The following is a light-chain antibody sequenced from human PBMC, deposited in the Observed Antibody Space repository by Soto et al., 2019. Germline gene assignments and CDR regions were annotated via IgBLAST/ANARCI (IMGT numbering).Light chain of an antibody. V-gene: IGKV1-5*01. J-gene: IGKJ1*01. CDR1: QTINNW. Sequence: DIQMTQSPSTLSASVGDRVTITCRASQTINNWLAWYQQKPGKAPKLLIYDVSTLGSGVPSRFSGSGSGTDFTLTISGLQPDDSATYFCQQYNTFWTFAQGTKVEIK. CDR2: DVS. CDR3: QQYNTFWT.